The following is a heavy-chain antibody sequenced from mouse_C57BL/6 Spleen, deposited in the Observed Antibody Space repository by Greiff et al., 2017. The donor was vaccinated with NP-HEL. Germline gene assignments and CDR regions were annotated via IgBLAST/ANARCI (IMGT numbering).Heavy chain of an antibody. CDR1: GYSITSGYY. J-gene: IGHJ2*01. Sequence: EVQRVESGPGLVKPSQSLSLTCSVTGYSITSGYYWNWIRQFPGNKLEWMGYISYDGSNNYNPSRKNRISITRDTSKNQFFLKLNSVTTEDTATYYCARYYGSSFDYWGQGTTLTVAS. D-gene: IGHD1-1*01. CDR2: ISYDGSN. V-gene: IGHV3-6*01. CDR3: ARYYGSSFDY.